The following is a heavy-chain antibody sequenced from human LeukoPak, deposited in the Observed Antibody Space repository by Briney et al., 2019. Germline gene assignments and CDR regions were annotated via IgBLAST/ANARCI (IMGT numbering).Heavy chain of an antibody. CDR2: TYYRSNWVN. D-gene: IGHD6-19*01. CDR3: AREQSRTFDY. V-gene: IGHV6-1*01. CDR1: GDTVSSNSFA. Sequence: SQTLSLTCVISGDTVSSNSFAWNWIRQSPSRGLEWLGRTYYRSNWVNEYAASVKSRMSIDPDTSNNQFSLQLYSVTPEDTAVYYCAREQSRTFDYWGQGTLVTVSS. J-gene: IGHJ4*02.